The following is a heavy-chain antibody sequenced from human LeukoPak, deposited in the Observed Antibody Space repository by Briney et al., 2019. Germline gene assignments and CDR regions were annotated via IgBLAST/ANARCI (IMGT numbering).Heavy chain of an antibody. J-gene: IGHJ4*02. CDR2: INPNSGGT. CDR1: GYTFTGYY. Sequence: GASVKVSCKASGYTFTGYYMHWVRQAPGQGLEWMGWINPNSGGTNYAQKFQGRVTMTRDTSISTAYMELRSLRSDDTAVYYCARDWGLPVSSVPADYWGQGTLVTVSS. D-gene: IGHD2-2*01. V-gene: IGHV1-2*02. CDR3: ARDWGLPVSSVPADY.